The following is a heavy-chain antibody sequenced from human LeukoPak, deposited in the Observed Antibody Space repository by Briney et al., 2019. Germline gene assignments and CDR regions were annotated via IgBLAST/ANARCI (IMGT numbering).Heavy chain of an antibody. CDR3: ARHYSEYSGTSYYYYYMDV. CDR1: GVSISSRSYY. D-gene: IGHD2/OR15-2a*01. Sequence: SETVSPTCTVSGVSISSRSYYWGWIRQPPGKGVEWIGRIYYSGSTYYNPSRKRRFTISVDTSKNQFSLKLSSVTAADPAVYYCARHYSEYSGTSYYYYYMDVWGKGTTVTVSS. V-gene: IGHV4-39*01. CDR2: IYYSGST. J-gene: IGHJ6*03.